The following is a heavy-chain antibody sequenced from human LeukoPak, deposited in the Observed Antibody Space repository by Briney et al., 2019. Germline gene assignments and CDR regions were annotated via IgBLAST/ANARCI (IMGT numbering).Heavy chain of an antibody. CDR1: GFTFSSYR. CDR2: VKQDGSEK. CDR3: AREGELYSSSWYYFDY. Sequence: GGPLRLSCAASGFTFSSYRMSWVRQAPGKGLEWVANVKQDGSEKYYVDSVKGRFTISRDNAKNSLYLQMNSLRAEDTAVYYCAREGELYSSSWYYFDYWGQGTLVTVSS. J-gene: IGHJ4*02. V-gene: IGHV3-7*03. D-gene: IGHD6-13*01.